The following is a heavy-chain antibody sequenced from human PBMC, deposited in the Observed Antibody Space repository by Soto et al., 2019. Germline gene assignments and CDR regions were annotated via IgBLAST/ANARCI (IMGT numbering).Heavy chain of an antibody. V-gene: IGHV1-18*01. J-gene: IGHJ6*03. D-gene: IGHD3-3*01. CDR2: ISAYNGNT. CDR1: GYTFTSYG. Sequence: GASVKVSCKASGYTFTSYGISWVRQAPGQGLEWMGWISAYNGNTNYAQKFQGRVTMTRNTSISTAYMELSSLRSEDTAVYYCARGRRLRFLESPAGIYYYYYMDVWGKGTTVTVSS. CDR3: ARGRRLRFLESPAGIYYYYYMDV.